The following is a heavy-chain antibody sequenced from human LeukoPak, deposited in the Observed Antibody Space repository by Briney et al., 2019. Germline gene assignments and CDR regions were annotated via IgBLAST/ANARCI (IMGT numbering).Heavy chain of an antibody. Sequence: PGGSLRLSCAASGFTFNSYGMHWVRQAPGKGLEWVAVISYDGSNKYYADSVKGRFTISRDNSKNTLYLQMNSLRAEDTAVYYCAKPAYCGGDCYSSPFQHWGQGTLVTVSS. CDR3: AKPAYCGGDCYSSPFQH. J-gene: IGHJ1*01. CDR2: ISYDGSNK. D-gene: IGHD2-21*02. CDR1: GFTFNSYG. V-gene: IGHV3-30*18.